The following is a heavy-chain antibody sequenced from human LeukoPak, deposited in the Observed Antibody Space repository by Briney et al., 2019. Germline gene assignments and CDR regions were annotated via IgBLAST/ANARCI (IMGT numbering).Heavy chain of an antibody. CDR2: IYPGDSDT. J-gene: IGHJ4*02. CDR3: ARLDRQTSTIDY. CDR1: GYRFTSYW. Sequence: GESLKISCQGSGYRFTSYWIGWVRQMPGKGLEWMGIIYPGDSDTRDSPSFQGQATISADKSISIAYLQWSSLKASDTAMYYCARLDRQTSTIDYWGQGTLVTVSS. V-gene: IGHV5-51*01.